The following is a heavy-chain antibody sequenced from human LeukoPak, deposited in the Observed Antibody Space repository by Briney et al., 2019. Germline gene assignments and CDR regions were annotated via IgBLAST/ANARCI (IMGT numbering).Heavy chain of an antibody. CDR3: AREGGFDY. V-gene: IGHV3-48*01. CDR1: GFIFSTHS. CDR2: ISSSNI. D-gene: IGHD3-16*01. J-gene: IGHJ4*02. Sequence: PGGSLRLSCAASGFIFSTHSMSWVRQAPGKGLEWVSYISSSNIYYADSVKGRFTISRDNAKNSLYLQMNSLRAEDTAVYYCAREGGFDYWGQGTLVTVSS.